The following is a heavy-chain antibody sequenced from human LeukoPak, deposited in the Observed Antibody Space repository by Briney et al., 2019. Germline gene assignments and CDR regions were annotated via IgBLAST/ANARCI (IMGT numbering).Heavy chain of an antibody. J-gene: IGHJ5*02. CDR3: AREKSTDIVVVVAATWDNWFDP. Sequence: PSETLSLTCAVYGGSFSGYYWSWIRQPPGKGLEWIGEINHSGSTNYNPSLKSRVTISVDTSKNQFSLKLSSVTAADTAVYYCAREKSTDIVVVVAATWDNWFDPWGQGTLVTVSS. D-gene: IGHD2-15*01. V-gene: IGHV4-34*01. CDR2: INHSGST. CDR1: GGSFSGYY.